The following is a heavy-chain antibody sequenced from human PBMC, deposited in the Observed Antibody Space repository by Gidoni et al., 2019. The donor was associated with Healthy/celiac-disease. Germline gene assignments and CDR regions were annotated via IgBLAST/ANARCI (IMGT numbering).Heavy chain of an antibody. D-gene: IGHD3-10*01. CDR2: IYYSGST. J-gene: IGHJ5*02. CDR1: GGSISSYY. CDR3: ARAVLLWFGELNWFDP. Sequence: QVQLQESGPGLVKPSETLSLTCTVSGGSISSYYWSWIRQPPGKGLEWIGYIYYSGSTNYNPSLKSRVTISVDTSKNQFSLKLSSVTAADTAVYYCARAVLLWFGELNWFDPWGQGTLVTVSS. V-gene: IGHV4-59*01.